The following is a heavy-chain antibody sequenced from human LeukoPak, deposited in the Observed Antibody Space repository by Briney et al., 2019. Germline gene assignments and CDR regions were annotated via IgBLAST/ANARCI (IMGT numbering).Heavy chain of an antibody. Sequence: KPSETLSLTCTVSGGSISSYYWSWIRQPPGKGLEWIGYIYYSGSTNYNPSLKSRVTISVDTSKNQFSLKLSSVTAADTAVYYCARAGFDWLSQFDYWGQGTLVTVSS. CDR3: ARAGFDWLSQFDY. D-gene: IGHD3-9*01. CDR1: GGSISSYY. CDR2: IYYSGST. J-gene: IGHJ4*02. V-gene: IGHV4-59*01.